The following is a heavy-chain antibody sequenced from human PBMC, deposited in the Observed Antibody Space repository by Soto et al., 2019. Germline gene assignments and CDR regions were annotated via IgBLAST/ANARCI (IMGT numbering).Heavy chain of an antibody. V-gene: IGHV2-5*01. CDR3: PRSGGASVGRYYLDY. CDR2: IYWHDDK. CDR1: GFSLSTTGVG. Sequence: SGPTLVNPTQTLTLTCTFSGFSLSTTGVGVSWIRQPPGKALEWLALIYWHDDKRYSPSLKSRLTITKHTSKNQVVLTMTNMDPVYSATYYSPRSGGASVGRYYLDYWGQRGLVTVSS. D-gene: IGHD3-16*01. J-gene: IGHJ4*02.